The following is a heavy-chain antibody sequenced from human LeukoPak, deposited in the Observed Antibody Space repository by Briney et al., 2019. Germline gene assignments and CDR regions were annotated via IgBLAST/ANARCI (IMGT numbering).Heavy chain of an antibody. J-gene: IGHJ4*02. Sequence: GASVMVSCTAAGYTFTGYYMHWVRQAPGQGLEWMGWINPNSGGTNYAQKFQGRVTMTRDTSMRTAYMELSRLRSDDTAVYYCARVDIADYWGQGTLVTVSS. CDR2: INPNSGGT. CDR3: ARVDIADY. V-gene: IGHV1-2*02. CDR1: GYTFTGYY. D-gene: IGHD5-12*01.